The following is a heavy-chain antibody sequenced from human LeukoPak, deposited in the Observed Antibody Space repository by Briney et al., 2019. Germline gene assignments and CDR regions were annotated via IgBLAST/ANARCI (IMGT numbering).Heavy chain of an antibody. V-gene: IGHV1-2*02. Sequence: ASVKVSCKASGYTFTGYYMHWARQAPGQGLEWMGWINPNSGGTNYAQKFQGRVAMTRDTSISTAYMELSRLRSDDTAVYYCARSRSRDCSSNSCYSYGLDYWGQGTLVTVSS. CDR2: INPNSGGT. J-gene: IGHJ4*02. CDR3: ARSRSRDCSSNSCYSYGLDY. CDR1: GYTFTGYY. D-gene: IGHD2-2*01.